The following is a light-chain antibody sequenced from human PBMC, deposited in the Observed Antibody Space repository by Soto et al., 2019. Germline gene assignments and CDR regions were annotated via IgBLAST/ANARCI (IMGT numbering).Light chain of an antibody. Sequence: LTQPASVSGSPGQSITISCTGTSSDVGGYNYVSWYQQHPGKAPKLMIYDVSNRPSGVSNRFSGSKSGNTASLTISGLQAEDEADYYRSSYTSSSTRVFGTGTKVTVL. J-gene: IGLJ1*01. CDR3: SSYTSSSTRV. V-gene: IGLV2-14*01. CDR1: SSDVGGYNY. CDR2: DVS.